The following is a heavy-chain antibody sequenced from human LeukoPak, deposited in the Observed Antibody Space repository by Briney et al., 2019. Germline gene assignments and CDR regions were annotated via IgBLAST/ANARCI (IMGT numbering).Heavy chain of an antibody. D-gene: IGHD6-13*01. Sequence: TSVKVSCKASGYTLTELSMHWVRQAPGKGLEWMGGFDPEDGETIYAQKFQGRVTVTEDTSTDTAYMELSSLRSEDTAVYYCATVHQQLVRYFDYWGQGTLVTVSS. CDR2: FDPEDGET. CDR3: ATVHQQLVRYFDY. CDR1: GYTLTELS. J-gene: IGHJ4*02. V-gene: IGHV1-24*01.